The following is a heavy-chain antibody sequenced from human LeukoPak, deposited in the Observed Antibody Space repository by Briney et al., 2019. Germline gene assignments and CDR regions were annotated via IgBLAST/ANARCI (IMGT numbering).Heavy chain of an antibody. CDR2: IYYSGST. CDR3: ARAPPGSYYYYYMDV. CDR1: GGSISSYY. V-gene: IGHV4-59*01. J-gene: IGHJ6*03. D-gene: IGHD3-10*01. Sequence: SEALSLTCTVSGGSISSYYWSWIRQPPGKGLEWIGYIYYSGSTNYNPSLKSRVTISVDTSKNQFSLKLSSVTAADTAVYYCARAPPGSYYYYYMDVWGKGTTVTVSS.